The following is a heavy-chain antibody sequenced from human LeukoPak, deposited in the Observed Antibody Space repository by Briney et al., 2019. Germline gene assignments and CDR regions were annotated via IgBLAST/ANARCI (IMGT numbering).Heavy chain of an antibody. Sequence: ASVKVSCKAFEYPFNAYDVHWVRQATGQGLEWMGWMNPNSGNTGYAQKFQDRVTITWNTSISTVYMELSSLRSDDTAVYYCARQGKWVTKYFDYWGQGTLVTVSS. J-gene: IGHJ4*02. CDR3: ARQGKWVTKYFDY. CDR2: MNPNSGNT. V-gene: IGHV1-8*03. D-gene: IGHD4-17*01. CDR1: EYPFNAYD.